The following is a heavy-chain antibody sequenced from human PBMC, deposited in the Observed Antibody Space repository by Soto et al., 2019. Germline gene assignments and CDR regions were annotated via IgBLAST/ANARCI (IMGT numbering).Heavy chain of an antibody. V-gene: IGHV4-34*01. CDR2: INHSGST. Sequence: SETLSLTCAVYCGSFSGYYWSWIRQPPGKGLEWIGEINHSGSTNYNPSLKSRVTISVDTSKNQFSLKLSSVTAADTAVYYCARGRTFPRQQLVRRYYYYGMDVWGQGTTVTVSS. J-gene: IGHJ6*02. CDR1: CGSFSGYY. CDR3: ARGRTFPRQQLVRRYYYYGMDV. D-gene: IGHD6-13*01.